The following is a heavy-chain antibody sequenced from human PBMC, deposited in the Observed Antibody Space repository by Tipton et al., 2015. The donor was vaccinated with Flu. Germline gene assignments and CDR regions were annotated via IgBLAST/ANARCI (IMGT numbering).Heavy chain of an antibody. Sequence: SLRLSCAASGFTFGTYWMHWVRQVPGKGLVWVSRINTDGSTTNYADSVKGRFTISRDNAKNTLYLQMSSLRAEDTAVYYCARDPGYLYGMDFWGQGTTVTVSS. D-gene: IGHD2-2*01. CDR3: ARDPGYLYGMDF. CDR2: INTDGSTT. J-gene: IGHJ6*02. V-gene: IGHV3-74*01. CDR1: GFTFGTYW.